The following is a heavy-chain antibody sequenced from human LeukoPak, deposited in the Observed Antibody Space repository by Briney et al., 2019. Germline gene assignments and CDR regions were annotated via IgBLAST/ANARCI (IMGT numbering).Heavy chain of an antibody. CDR1: GGSISSSSYY. CDR3: ARGSAYCSGGSCYFDY. J-gene: IGHJ4*02. D-gene: IGHD2-15*01. CDR2: IYYSGST. V-gene: IGHV4-39*07. Sequence: PSETLSLTCTVSGGSISSSSYYWGWIRQPPGKGLEWIGSIYYSGSTYYNPSLKSRVTISVDTSKNQFSLKLSSVTAADTAVYYCARGSAYCSGGSCYFDYWGQGTLVTVSS.